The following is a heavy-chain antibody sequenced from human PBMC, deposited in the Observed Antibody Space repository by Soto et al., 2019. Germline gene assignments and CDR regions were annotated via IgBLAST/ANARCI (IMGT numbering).Heavy chain of an antibody. CDR3: ARRLTAYYYGMDV. CDR1: GYSFTSYW. V-gene: IGHV5-51*01. J-gene: IGHJ6*02. CDR2: IYPGDSDT. Sequence: PGASLKISCKGSGYSFTSYWIGWVRQMPGKGLEWMGIIYPGDSDTRYSPSFQGQVTISADKSISTAYLQWSSLKASDTAMYYCARRLTAYYYGMDVWGQGTTVTVSS.